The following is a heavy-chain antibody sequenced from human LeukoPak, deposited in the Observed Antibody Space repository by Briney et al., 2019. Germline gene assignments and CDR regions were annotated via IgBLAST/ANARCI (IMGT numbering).Heavy chain of an antibody. Sequence: PSQTLSLTCTVSGGSISSGSYYWSWIRQPAGKGLEWIGRIYISGSTNYNPSLKSRVTISVDTSKNQFSLKLSSVTVADTAVYYCAREDIVGASPFDYWGQGTLVTVSS. CDR1: GGSISSGSYY. CDR3: AREDIVGASPFDY. V-gene: IGHV4-61*02. J-gene: IGHJ4*02. D-gene: IGHD1-26*01. CDR2: IYISGST.